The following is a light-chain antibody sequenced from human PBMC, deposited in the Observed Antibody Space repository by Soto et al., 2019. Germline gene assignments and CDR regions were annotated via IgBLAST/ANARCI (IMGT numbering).Light chain of an antibody. CDR1: QSISRN. CDR3: QKYNSAHLT. CDR2: GAS. V-gene: IGKV3-15*01. Sequence: EIVMTQSPPTLYVSPGERATLSCRASQSISRNLAWFQQKPGQAPSLLIFGASTRAAGIPARFSGSGSGTEFSLTISGLQYEDFETYYCQKYNSAHLTLGGGTKVDIK. J-gene: IGKJ4*01.